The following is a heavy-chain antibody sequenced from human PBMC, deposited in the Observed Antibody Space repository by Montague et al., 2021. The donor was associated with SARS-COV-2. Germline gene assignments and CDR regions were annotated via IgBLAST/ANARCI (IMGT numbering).Heavy chain of an antibody. D-gene: IGHD5-12*01. V-gene: IGHV4/OR15-8*02. CDR3: SRLNERGYHGYESDY. J-gene: IGHJ4*02. CDR2: ICRRVAT. Sequence: SETLSLTCVGELDCGTGANRWRWEGQTPGKELLGIGEICRRVATNYSPPLRSRVTMSIDTVKNYFSLTVTSVTAADTAVYYCSRLNERGYHGYESDYWGQGTLVTVSS. CDR1: LDCGTGANR.